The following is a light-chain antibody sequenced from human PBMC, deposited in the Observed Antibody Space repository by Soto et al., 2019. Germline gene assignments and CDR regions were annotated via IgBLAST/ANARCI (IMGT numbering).Light chain of an antibody. CDR1: QSFSSSY. J-gene: IGKJ2*01. Sequence: EIVLTQSPGTLSLSPGERATLSCRASQSFSSSYLAWYQQKPGQAPRLLIYGASYRATGIPDRFSGSGFGTDFTLTISRLEPEDFAVYYCQQYGGSPYTFGQGTKREI. V-gene: IGKV3-20*01. CDR2: GAS. CDR3: QQYGGSPYT.